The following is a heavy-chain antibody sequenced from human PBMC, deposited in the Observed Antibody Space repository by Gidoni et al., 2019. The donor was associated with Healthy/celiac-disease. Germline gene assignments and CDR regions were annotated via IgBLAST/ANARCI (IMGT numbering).Heavy chain of an antibody. V-gene: IGHV5-51*01. Sequence: EVQLVQSGAEVKKPGESLKISCKGSGYSFTSYWIGWVRQMPGKGLEWMGIIYPGDSDTRYSPSFQGQVTISADKSISTAYLQWSSLKASDTAMYYCARRVNGITMVRGVPGYYGMDVWGQGTTVTVSS. D-gene: IGHD3-10*01. CDR1: GYSFTSYW. CDR3: ARRVNGITMVRGVPGYYGMDV. J-gene: IGHJ6*02. CDR2: IYPGDSDT.